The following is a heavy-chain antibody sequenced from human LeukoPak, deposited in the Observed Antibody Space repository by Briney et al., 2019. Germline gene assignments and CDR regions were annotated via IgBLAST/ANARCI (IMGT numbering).Heavy chain of an antibody. CDR1: GGSISSYY. J-gene: IGHJ6*03. D-gene: IGHD6-19*01. Sequence: KPSETLSLTCTVSGGSISSYYWSWIRQPPGKGLEWIGYIYYSGSTNYNPSLKSRVTISVDTSKNQFSLKLNSVTAAGTAVYYCARGSGWHYYYYYMDVWGKGTTVTVSS. CDR3: ARGSGWHYYYYYMDV. V-gene: IGHV4-59*01. CDR2: IYYSGST.